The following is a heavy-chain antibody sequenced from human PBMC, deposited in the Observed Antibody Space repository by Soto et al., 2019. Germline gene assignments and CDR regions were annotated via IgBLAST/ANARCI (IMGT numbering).Heavy chain of an antibody. CDR1: GGTFSSYA. V-gene: IGHV1-69*13. D-gene: IGHD2-8*01. J-gene: IGHJ4*02. CDR3: ARGLGYCTNGVCPFDY. CDR2: IIPIFGTA. Sequence: GASVKVSCKASGGTFSSYAISWVRQAPGQGLEWMGGIIPIFGTANYAQKFQGRVTITADESTSTAYMELSSLRSEDTAVYYCARGLGYCTNGVCPFDYWGQGTLVTVSS.